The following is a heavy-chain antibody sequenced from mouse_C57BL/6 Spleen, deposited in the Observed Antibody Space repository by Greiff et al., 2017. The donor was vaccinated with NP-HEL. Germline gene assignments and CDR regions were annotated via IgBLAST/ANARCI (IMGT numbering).Heavy chain of an antibody. CDR2: IYPGDGDT. V-gene: IGHV1-80*01. CDR1: GYAFSSYW. CDR3: ASYYYGSSYGDYYAMDY. J-gene: IGHJ4*01. Sequence: QVQLKESGAELVKPGASVKISCKASGYAFSSYWMNWVKQRPGKGLEWIGQIYPGDGDTNYNGKFKGKATLTADKSSSTAYMQLSSLTSEDSAVYFCASYYYGSSYGDYYAMDYWGQGTSVTVSS. D-gene: IGHD1-1*01.